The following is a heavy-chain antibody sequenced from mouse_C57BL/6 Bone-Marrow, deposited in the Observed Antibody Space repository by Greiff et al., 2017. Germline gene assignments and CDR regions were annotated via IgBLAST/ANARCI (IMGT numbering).Heavy chain of an antibody. CDR3: ARELPTFSHVFWFAY. J-gene: IGHJ3*01. Sequence: QVQLKESGTELVKPGASVKLSCKASGYTFTSYWMHWVKQRPGQGLEWIGNINPSNGGTNYNEKFKSKATLTVDKSSSTAYMQLSSLTSEDSAVYYCARELPTFSHVFWFAYWGQGTLVTVSA. V-gene: IGHV1-53*01. CDR2: INPSNGGT. D-gene: IGHD5-5*01. CDR1: GYTFTSYW.